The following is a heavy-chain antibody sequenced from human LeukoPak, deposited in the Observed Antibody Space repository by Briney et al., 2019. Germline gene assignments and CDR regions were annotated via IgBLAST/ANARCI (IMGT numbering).Heavy chain of an antibody. V-gene: IGHV3-7*01. D-gene: IGHD2-2*01. CDR3: ARDDIVVVPAPSDY. Sequence: TGGSLRLSCAASGFTFSSYWMSWVRQAPGKGLEWVANIKQDGSEKYYVDSVKGRFTISRDNAKNSLYLQMNSLRAEDTAVYYCARDDIVVVPAPSDYWGQGTLVTVSS. CDR1: GFTFSSYW. J-gene: IGHJ4*02. CDR2: IKQDGSEK.